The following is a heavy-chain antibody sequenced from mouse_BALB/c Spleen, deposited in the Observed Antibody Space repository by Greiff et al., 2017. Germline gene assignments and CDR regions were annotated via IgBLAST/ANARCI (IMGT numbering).Heavy chain of an antibody. CDR2: IDPENGDT. CDR3: AHGGVAY. D-gene: IGHD1-1*01. CDR1: GFNIKDYY. Sequence: EVQLQQSGAELVRSGASVKLSCTASGFNIKDYYMHWVKQRPEQGLEWIGWIDPENGDTEYAPKFQGKATMTADTSSNTAYLQLSSLTSEDTAVYYCAHGGVAYWGQGTLVTVSA. J-gene: IGHJ3*01. V-gene: IGHV14-4*02.